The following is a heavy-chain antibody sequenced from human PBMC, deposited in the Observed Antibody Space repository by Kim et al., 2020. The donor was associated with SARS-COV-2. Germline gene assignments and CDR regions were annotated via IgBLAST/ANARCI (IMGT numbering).Heavy chain of an antibody. V-gene: IGHV4-34*01. CDR3: ARLRHSSGRGYFQH. Sequence: SETLSLTCAVYGGSFSGYYWSWIRQPPGKGLEWIGEINHSGSTNYNPSLKSRVTISVDTSKNQFSLKLSSVTAADTAVYYCARLRHSSGRGYFQHWGQGTLVTVSS. J-gene: IGHJ1*01. CDR2: INHSGST. D-gene: IGHD6-19*01. CDR1: GGSFSGYY.